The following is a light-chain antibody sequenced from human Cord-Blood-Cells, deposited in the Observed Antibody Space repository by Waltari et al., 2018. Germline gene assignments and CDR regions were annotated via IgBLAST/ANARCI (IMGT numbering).Light chain of an antibody. CDR2: DAS. V-gene: IGKV3-11*01. CDR3: QQRSNWPPWT. J-gene: IGKJ1*01. CDR1: QSVGSY. Sequence: EIVLTQSPATLSLSPGERATLSCRASQSVGSYLAWYQQKPGQAPRLLIYDASNRATVIPARFSGSGSVTDFTLTISSLEPEDFAVYYCQQRSNWPPWTFGQGTKVEIK.